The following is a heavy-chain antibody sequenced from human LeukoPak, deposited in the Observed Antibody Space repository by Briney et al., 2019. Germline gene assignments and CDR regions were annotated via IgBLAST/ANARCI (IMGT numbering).Heavy chain of an antibody. D-gene: IGHD5-18*01. CDR1: GFTFSSYS. CDR2: ICSSSSYI. V-gene: IGHV3-21*01. Sequence: GGSLRLSCAASGFTFSSYSMNWVRQAPGKGLEWVSSICSSSSYIYYADSVKGRFTISRDNAKNSLYLQMNSLRAEDTAVYYCARAIADTAMAPDYWGQGTLVTVSS. J-gene: IGHJ4*02. CDR3: ARAIADTAMAPDY.